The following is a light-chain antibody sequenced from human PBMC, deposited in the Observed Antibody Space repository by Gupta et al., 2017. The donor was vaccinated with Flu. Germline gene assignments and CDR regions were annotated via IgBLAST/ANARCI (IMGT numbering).Light chain of an antibody. V-gene: IGLV2-18*02. CDR3: SSYTSSSTWV. CDR1: SSDVGSYNR. CDR2: EVS. J-gene: IGLJ3*02. Sequence: SVPISCTGTSSDVGSYNRVSWYQQPPGTAPKLMIYEVSTRPSGVPDRFSGSKSSNTASLTISGLQAEDEADYYCSSYTSSSTWVFGGGTKLTVL.